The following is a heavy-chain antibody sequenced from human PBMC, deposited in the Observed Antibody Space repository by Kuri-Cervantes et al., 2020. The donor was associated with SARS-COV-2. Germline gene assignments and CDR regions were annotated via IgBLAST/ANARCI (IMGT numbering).Heavy chain of an antibody. CDR3: AKRYCSSTSCHSYYYYMDV. D-gene: IGHD2-2*01. J-gene: IGHJ6*03. Sequence: ASVKVSCKASGYTFRNNDINWVRQASGQGLEWMGWMNPDTGNSDYAQKFQGRVTMTRDTSISTAYMELSRLRSDDTAVYYCAKRYCSSTSCHSYYYYMDVWGKGTTVTVSS. CDR2: MNPDTGNS. V-gene: IGHV1-8*02. CDR1: GYTFRNND.